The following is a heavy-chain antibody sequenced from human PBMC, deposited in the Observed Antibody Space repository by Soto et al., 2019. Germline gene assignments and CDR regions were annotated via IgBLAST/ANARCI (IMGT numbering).Heavy chain of an antibody. CDR1: GFTFSSYS. CDR2: ISSSSSTI. D-gene: IGHD1-7*01. J-gene: IGHJ4*02. Sequence: GGSLRLSCAASGFTFSSYSMNWVRQAPGKGLEWVSYISSSSSTIYYADSVKGRFTISRDNAKNSLYLPMNSPRAEDTAVYYCARDMITGTTVVDYWGQGTLVTVSS. CDR3: ARDMITGTTVVDY. V-gene: IGHV3-48*01.